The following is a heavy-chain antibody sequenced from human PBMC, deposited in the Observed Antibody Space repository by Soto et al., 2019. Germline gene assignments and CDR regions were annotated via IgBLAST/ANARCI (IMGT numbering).Heavy chain of an antibody. J-gene: IGHJ6*03. Sequence: SGTLSLTCTVSGGSISIAGYYWSWIRQHPGKGLEWIGYIYYSGSTYYNPSLKSRVTISVDTSKNQFSLKLSSVTAADTAVYYCARDTARGENYMDVWGKGTTVTVSS. CDR1: GGSISIAGYY. CDR3: ARDTARGENYMDV. V-gene: IGHV4-31*03. CDR2: IYYSGST. D-gene: IGHD3-10*01.